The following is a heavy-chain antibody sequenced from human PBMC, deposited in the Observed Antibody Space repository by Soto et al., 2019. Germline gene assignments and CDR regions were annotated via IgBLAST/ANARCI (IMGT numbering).Heavy chain of an antibody. Sequence: SLTCTVSGGSISSSSYYWGWIRQPPGKGLEWIGSIYYSGSTYYNPSLKSRVTISVDTSKNQFSLKLSSVTAADTAVYYCARGDGYKTLDYWGQGTLVTVSS. CDR1: GGSISSSSYY. CDR3: ARGDGYKTLDY. CDR2: IYYSGST. D-gene: IGHD5-12*01. J-gene: IGHJ4*02. V-gene: IGHV4-39*01.